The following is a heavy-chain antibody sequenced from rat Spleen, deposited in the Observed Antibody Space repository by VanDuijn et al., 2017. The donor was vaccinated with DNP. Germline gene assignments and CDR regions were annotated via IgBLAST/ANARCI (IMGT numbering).Heavy chain of an antibody. CDR3: AIPNA. D-gene: IGHD5-1*01. CDR2: ISTSGDST. Sequence: EVQLVESGGGLVEPGRSLKLSCTASGSTFSYHDMAWVRQAPTRGLEWVTSISTSGDSTYYQDSVRGRFTVSRDNAKSTLYLQMDSLRSEDTATYYCAIPNAWGQGVVVTVSS. CDR1: GSTFSYHD. J-gene: IGHJ2*01. V-gene: IGHV5-25*01.